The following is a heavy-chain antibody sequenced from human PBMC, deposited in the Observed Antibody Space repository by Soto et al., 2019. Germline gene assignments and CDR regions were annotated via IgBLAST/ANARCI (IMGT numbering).Heavy chain of an antibody. V-gene: IGHV4-30-4*01. J-gene: IGHJ6*02. Sequence: QVQLQESGPGLVKPSQTLSLTCTVSGDSISSGDYYWSWIRQPPGKGREWIGYIYHSWSTYYNPFLKSRATISVETSKNQFYLKPSSVTDADTAVDYCAKEPVSITIFEVNNMHVWGQRTTVIVS. CDR1: GDSISSGDYY. CDR3: AKEPVSITIFEVNNMHV. CDR2: IYHSWST. D-gene: IGHD3-3*01.